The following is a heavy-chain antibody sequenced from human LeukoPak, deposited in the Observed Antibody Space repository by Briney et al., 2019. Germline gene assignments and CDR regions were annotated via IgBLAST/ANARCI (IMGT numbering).Heavy chain of an antibody. D-gene: IGHD6-19*01. Sequence: GGSLRLSCAASGFTFDDYAMHWVRQAPGKGLEWVAIIWYDGSNKYHADSVKGRFTISRDNSKNTLYLQMNSLRAEDTAVYYCESGRRVAGLEGGFYFDYWGQGTLVTVSS. CDR1: GFTFDDYA. CDR2: IWYDGSNK. CDR3: ESGRRVAGLEGGFYFDY. V-gene: IGHV3-33*08. J-gene: IGHJ4*02.